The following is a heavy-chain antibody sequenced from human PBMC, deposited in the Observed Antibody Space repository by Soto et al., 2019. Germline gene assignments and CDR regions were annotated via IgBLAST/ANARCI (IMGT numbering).Heavy chain of an antibody. CDR1: GFSFSVSA. Sequence: GGSLRLSCAASGFSFSVSAMHWVRQAPGKGLEWLAVISHDESTTYYAHSLKRRFTISRDNAKNTLFLQLDGLTEEDTGVYYCASRPYLRLRQIHYWGRGTLVTVSS. J-gene: IGHJ4*01. D-gene: IGHD4-17*01. V-gene: IGHV3-30-3*01. CDR2: ISHDESTT. CDR3: ASRPYLRLRQIHY.